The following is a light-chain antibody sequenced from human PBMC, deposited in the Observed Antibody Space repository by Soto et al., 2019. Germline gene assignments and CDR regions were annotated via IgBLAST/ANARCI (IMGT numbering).Light chain of an antibody. CDR1: SSDVGGYNY. J-gene: IGLJ2*01. CDR2: DVS. Sequence: QSLLTQPASVSGSPGQSITIFCTGTSSDVGGYNYVSWYQQHPGKAPKLMIYDVSNRPSGVSNRFSGSKSGNTASLTISGLQAEDEADYYCSSYTSSSTSLVVFGGGTKVTVL. CDR3: SSYTSSSTSLVV. V-gene: IGLV2-14*01.